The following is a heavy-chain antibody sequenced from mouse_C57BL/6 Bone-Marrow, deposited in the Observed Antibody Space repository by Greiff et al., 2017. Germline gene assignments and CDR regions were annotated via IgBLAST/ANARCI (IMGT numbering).Heavy chain of an antibody. J-gene: IGHJ4*01. CDR3: ARGGLLLRSMDY. D-gene: IGHD1-1*01. V-gene: IGHV1-58*01. CDR2: IDIGNGYT. CDR1: GYTFTSYG. Sequence: EVKLMESGAELVRPGSSVKMSCKTSGYTFTSYGINWVKQRPGQGLEWIGYIDIGNGYTEYNEKFKGKATLTSDTSSSTAYMQLSSLTSEDSAIYFCARGGLLLRSMDYWGQGTSVTVSS.